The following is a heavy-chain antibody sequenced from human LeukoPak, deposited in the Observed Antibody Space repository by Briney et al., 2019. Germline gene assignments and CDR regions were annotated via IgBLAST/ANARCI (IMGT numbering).Heavy chain of an antibody. CDR2: IYSGGST. D-gene: IGHD3-10*01. V-gene: IGHV3-53*01. CDR3: ASGSGSYRTPYYYMDV. CDR1: GFTVSSNY. J-gene: IGHJ6*03. Sequence: GGSLRLSCAASGFTVSSNYMSWVRQAPGKGLEWGSVIYSGGSTYYADSVKGRFTISRDNSKNTLYLQMNSLRAEDTAVYYCASGSGSYRTPYYYMDVWGTGTTVNVSS.